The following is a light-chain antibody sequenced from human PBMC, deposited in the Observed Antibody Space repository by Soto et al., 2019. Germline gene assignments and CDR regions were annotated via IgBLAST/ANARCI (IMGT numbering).Light chain of an antibody. J-gene: IGKJ3*01. CDR2: DAS. Sequence: DIPMTQSPSSLSASVGDRVTITCQASQDISNYLNWYQQKPGKAPNLLIYDASNLETGVPSSLQPEDIATYYCQQYDNFPLFTFGPGTKVDIK. CDR3: QQYDNFPLFT. CDR1: QDISNY. V-gene: IGKV1-33*01.